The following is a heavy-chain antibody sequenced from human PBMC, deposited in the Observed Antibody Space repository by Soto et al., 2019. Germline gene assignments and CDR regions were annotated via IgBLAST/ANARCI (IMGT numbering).Heavy chain of an antibody. CDR3: AKEKQQQLVPYYYYYYMDV. D-gene: IGHD6-13*01. CDR1: GFTFSSYA. J-gene: IGHJ6*03. V-gene: IGHV3-23*01. CDR2: ISGSGGST. Sequence: EVQLLESGGGLVQPGGSLRLSCAASGFTFSSYAMSWVRQAPGKGLEWVSAISGSGGSTYYADSVKGWFTISRDNSKNTLYLQMNSLRAEDTAVYYCAKEKQQQLVPYYYYYYMDVWGKGTTVTVSS.